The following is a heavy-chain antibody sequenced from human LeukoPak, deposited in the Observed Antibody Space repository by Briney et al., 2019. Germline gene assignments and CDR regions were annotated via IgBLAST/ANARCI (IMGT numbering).Heavy chain of an antibody. CDR3: ARDYGGLDY. CDR2: IYYSGST. Sequence: ASETLSLTCTVSGGSISSYYWSWIRQPPGKGLEWIGYIYYSGSTNYNPSLKSRVTISVDTSKNQFSLKLSSVTAADTAVYYCARDYGGLDYWGQGTLVTVSS. J-gene: IGHJ4*02. CDR1: GGSISSYY. V-gene: IGHV4-59*01. D-gene: IGHD4-23*01.